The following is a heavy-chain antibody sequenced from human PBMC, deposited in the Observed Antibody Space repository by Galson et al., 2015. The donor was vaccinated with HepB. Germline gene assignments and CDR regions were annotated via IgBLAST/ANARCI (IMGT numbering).Heavy chain of an antibody. V-gene: IGHV6-1*01. CDR3: ARESGYCTNGVCYTPTNYFDY. D-gene: IGHD2-8*01. J-gene: IGHJ4*02. Sequence: CAISGDSASSNNAAWNWIRQSPSRGLEWLGRTYYRSKWYNDYEVSVKNRIIINPDTSKNHFSLQLNSVTPEDTAVYYCARESGYCTNGVCYTPTNYFDYWGQGTLVTFSS. CDR2: TYYRSKWYN. CDR1: GDSASSNNAA.